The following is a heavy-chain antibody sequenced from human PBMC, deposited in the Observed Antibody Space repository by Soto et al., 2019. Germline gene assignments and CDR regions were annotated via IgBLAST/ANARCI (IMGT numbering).Heavy chain of an antibody. CDR1: GYTFPSSA. CDR3: ARVVGVIPVAGSFNWFDP. J-gene: IGHJ5*02. V-gene: IGHV1-18*04. D-gene: IGHD6-19*01. CDR2: ISTYNGNT. Sequence: ASGNICCNATGYTFPSSALSWVRHAPGQGLEWMGWISTYNGNTNYAQNLQGRVTMTTDISTNTAYMELRSLRSDDTAVYYCARVVGVIPVAGSFNWFDPWGDLTLFTVS.